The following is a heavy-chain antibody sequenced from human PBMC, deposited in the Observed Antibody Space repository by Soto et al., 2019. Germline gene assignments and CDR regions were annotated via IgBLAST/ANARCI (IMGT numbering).Heavy chain of an antibody. J-gene: IGHJ4*02. CDR3: ARAGAAAPNIYFDY. CDR1: GGSISSSSYY. Sequence: SETLSLTCTVSGGSISSSSYYWGWIRQPPGKGLEWIGSIYYSGSTYSNPSLKSRVTISVDTSKNQFSLKLSSVTAADTAVYYCARAGAAAPNIYFDYWGQGTLVTVSS. V-gene: IGHV4-39*01. D-gene: IGHD6-13*01. CDR2: IYYSGST.